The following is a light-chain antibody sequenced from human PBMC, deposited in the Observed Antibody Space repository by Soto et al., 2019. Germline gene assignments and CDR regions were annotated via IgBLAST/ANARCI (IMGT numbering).Light chain of an antibody. CDR3: QTWDTGIRV. CDR1: SGHNTYA. V-gene: IGLV4-69*01. Sequence: QLVLTQSPSASASLGASVKLTCTLTSGHNTYAIAWHQQQPGTGPRYLMKLNSDGSHSRGDGIPDRFSGSSSGAERYLTISSLQSEDEADYYCQTWDTGIRVFGGGTKLTVI. CDR2: LNSDGSH. J-gene: IGLJ2*01.